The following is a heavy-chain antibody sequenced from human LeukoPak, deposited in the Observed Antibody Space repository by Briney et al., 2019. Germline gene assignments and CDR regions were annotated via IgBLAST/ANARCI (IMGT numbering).Heavy chain of an antibody. V-gene: IGHV4-59*08. CDR3: ARYYDRTGFDY. Sequence: SETLSLTCTVSNGSVRSYYWSWVRQSPGKGLEWIGYINYSGSTNYNPSLKSRVTISIHTSRNQVSLMLSSVTAADTAMYYCARYYDRTGFDYWGQGTLVTVSS. J-gene: IGHJ4*02. CDR1: NGSVRSYY. D-gene: IGHD3-16*01. CDR2: INYSGST.